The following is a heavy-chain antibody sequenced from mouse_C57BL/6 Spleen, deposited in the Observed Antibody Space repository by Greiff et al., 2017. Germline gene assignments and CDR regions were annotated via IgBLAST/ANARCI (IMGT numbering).Heavy chain of an antibody. CDR3: TKRLGVLPLYYFDF. J-gene: IGHJ2*01. D-gene: IGHD2-12*01. CDR2: INPSTGGT. Sequence: VQLQQSGPELVKPGASVKISCKASGYSFTGYYMNWVKQSPEKSLEWIGEINPSTGGTTYNQKFKAKATLTVDKSSSTAYVQLKSLTSEVSAVYYCTKRLGVLPLYYFDFWGRGTTLTVSS. CDR1: GYSFTGYY. V-gene: IGHV1-42*01.